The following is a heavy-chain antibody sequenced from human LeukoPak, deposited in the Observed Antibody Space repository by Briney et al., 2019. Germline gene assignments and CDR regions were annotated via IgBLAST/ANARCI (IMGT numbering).Heavy chain of an antibody. D-gene: IGHD2-2*01. V-gene: IGHV3-23*01. CDR1: RFTFSSYA. J-gene: IGHJ5*02. Sequence: PGGSLRLSCAASRFTFSSYAMSWVRQAPGKGLAWVSTLSGRGDSADYAASVKGRFTISRDNSKNTLYLQMDSLRAEDTAVYYCAKESELLCGGWFDAWGQGTLVTVSS. CDR2: LSGRGDSA. CDR3: AKESELLCGGWFDA.